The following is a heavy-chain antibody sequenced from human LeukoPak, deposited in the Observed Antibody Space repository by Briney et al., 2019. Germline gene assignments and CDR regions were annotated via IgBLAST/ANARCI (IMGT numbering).Heavy chain of an antibody. CDR2: LNPSGGGT. Sequence: ASVKVSCKASGYIFTNYYIHWVRQAPGQGLEWMGLLNPSGGGTIYAQMLQGRVTMTRDTSTSTVYMDLSSLTSEDTAVYYCARGSASATWAFDIWGQGTMFTVSS. V-gene: IGHV1-46*04. J-gene: IGHJ3*02. CDR1: GYIFTNYY. D-gene: IGHD5-12*01. CDR3: ARGSASATWAFDI.